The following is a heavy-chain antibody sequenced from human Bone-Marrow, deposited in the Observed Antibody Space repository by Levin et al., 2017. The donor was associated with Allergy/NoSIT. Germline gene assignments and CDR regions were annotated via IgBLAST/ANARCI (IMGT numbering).Heavy chain of an antibody. J-gene: IGHJ4*02. CDR3: ARGMTTVTPFDF. V-gene: IGHV4-59*01. Sequence: SQTLSLTCTVSGGSTAAYYWSWIRQPPGKGLEWIGFVYYSGNTNYNPSLTSRATISEDSSKNQFSLDLSSVTAADTAVYYCARGMTTVTPFDFWGPGMLVTVSS. CDR1: GGSTAAYY. D-gene: IGHD4-17*01. CDR2: VYYSGNT.